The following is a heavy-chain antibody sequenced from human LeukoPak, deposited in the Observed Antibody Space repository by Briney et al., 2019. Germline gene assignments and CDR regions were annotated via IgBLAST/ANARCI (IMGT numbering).Heavy chain of an antibody. CDR1: GFTFSSYA. J-gene: IGHJ4*02. CDR2: ISYDGSNK. V-gene: IGHV3-30-3*01. CDR3: ARDLLVATPGQQRTFDY. Sequence: PGGSLRLSCAASGFTFSSYAMYWVRQAPGKGLEWVAVISYDGSNKYYADSVKGRFTISRDNSKNTLYLQMNSLRAEDTAVYYCARDLLVATPGQQRTFDYWGQGTLVTVSS. D-gene: IGHD5-12*01.